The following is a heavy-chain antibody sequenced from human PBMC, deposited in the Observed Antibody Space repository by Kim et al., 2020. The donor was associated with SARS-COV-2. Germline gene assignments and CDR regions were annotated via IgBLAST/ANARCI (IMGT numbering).Heavy chain of an antibody. J-gene: IGHJ4*01. CDR1: GFNFNYYG. Sequence: GGSLRLSCVVSGFNFNYYGMHWVRQAPGKGLEWVAGISYEGSKKFYADSLMGRFTISRDSSKNTLYLQMDSLISEDTAVYYFAKRGGVFDFSSSSYIDY. D-gene: IGHD3-3*01. CDR3: AKRGGVFDFSSSSYIDY. CDR2: ISYEGSKK. V-gene: IGHV3-30*18.